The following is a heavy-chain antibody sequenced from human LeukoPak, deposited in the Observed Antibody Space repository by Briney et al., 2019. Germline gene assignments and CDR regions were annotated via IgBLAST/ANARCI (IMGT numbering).Heavy chain of an antibody. CDR3: AREVVVMDAFDI. Sequence: GASVKVSCKASGGTFSSYAISWVRQAPGQGLEWMGWISAYNGNTNYAQKLQGRVTMTTDTSTSTAYMELRSLRSDDTAVYYCAREVVVMDAFDIWGQGTMVTVSS. CDR1: GGTFSSYA. V-gene: IGHV1-18*01. CDR2: ISAYNGNT. D-gene: IGHD3-22*01. J-gene: IGHJ3*02.